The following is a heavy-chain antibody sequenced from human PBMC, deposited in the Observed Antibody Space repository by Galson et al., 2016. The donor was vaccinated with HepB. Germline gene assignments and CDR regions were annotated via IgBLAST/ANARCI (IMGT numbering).Heavy chain of an antibody. CDR1: GFSLSSTATG. J-gene: IGHJ4*02. D-gene: IGHD6-25*01. Sequence: PALVKPTQTLTLTCTFSGFSLSSTATGVGWIRQPPGKALEWFALIYWNDNKYFRPSLQSRLTITKDTSKKQVILTMTHMDPVDTATYYCAHGSGWLFDQWGQGTLVTVTS. V-gene: IGHV2-5*01. CDR3: AHGSGWLFDQ. CDR2: IYWNDNK.